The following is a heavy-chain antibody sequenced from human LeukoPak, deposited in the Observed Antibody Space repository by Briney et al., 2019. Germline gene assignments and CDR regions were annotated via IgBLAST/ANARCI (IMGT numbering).Heavy chain of an antibody. CDR2: VSSGFHA. CDR1: GFTLGSHD. J-gene: IGHJ4*02. V-gene: IGHV3-13*01. CDR3: ARDPSLDY. Sequence: GGSLRLSCTASGFTLGSHDMHWVRQIPGQGLEWVAAVSSGFHAFFADSVQGRFTVSREDARNSLYLQMNSLRAEDTAVYYCARDPSLDYWGQGTLVTVSS.